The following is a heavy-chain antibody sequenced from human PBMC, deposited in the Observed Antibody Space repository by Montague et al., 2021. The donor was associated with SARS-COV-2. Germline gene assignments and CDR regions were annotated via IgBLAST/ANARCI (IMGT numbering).Heavy chain of an antibody. D-gene: IGHD6-13*01. CDR2: IFHSGIT. CDR1: GGSINTNNR. J-gene: IGHJ4*02. CDR3: ARGRLVGDSSSWYYFDY. V-gene: IGHV4-4*02. Sequence: SETLSLTCAVPGGSINTNNRWTWVRQPPGEGLEWIGQIFHSGITNYNPSLESRVTISVDKSKNQFSLRLSSVTAADTAVYYCARGRLVGDSSSWYYFDYWGQGTLVAVSS.